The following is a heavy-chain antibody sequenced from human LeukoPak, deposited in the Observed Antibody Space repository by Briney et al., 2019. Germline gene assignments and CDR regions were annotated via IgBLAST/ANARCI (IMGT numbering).Heavy chain of an antibody. CDR2: INHSGST. V-gene: IGHV4-34*01. CDR1: GGSFSGYY. D-gene: IGHD6-19*01. J-gene: IGHJ4*02. Sequence: SETLSLTCAVYGGSFSGYYWNWIRQPPGKGLEWIGEINHSGSTNYNPSLKSRVTISVDTSKNQFSLKLSSVTAADTAVYYCARTPARYSSGWYLGPQSPPYFDYWGQGTLVIVSS. CDR3: ARTPARYSSGWYLGPQSPPYFDY.